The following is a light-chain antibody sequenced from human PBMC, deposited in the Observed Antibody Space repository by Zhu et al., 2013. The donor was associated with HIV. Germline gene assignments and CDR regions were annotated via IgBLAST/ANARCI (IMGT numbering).Light chain of an antibody. CDR3: AVWDDSVNGVV. V-gene: IGLV1-44*01. Sequence: QSVLTQPPSASGTPGQRVTISCSGSSSNMGGNAVNWYRQLPGSAPKLLIYTDNKRPSGVPDRISGFKSGTSASLAVTGLQSEDEGVYFCAVWDDSVNGVVFGAGTKLTVL. J-gene: IGLJ3*02. CDR1: SSNMGGNA. CDR2: TDN.